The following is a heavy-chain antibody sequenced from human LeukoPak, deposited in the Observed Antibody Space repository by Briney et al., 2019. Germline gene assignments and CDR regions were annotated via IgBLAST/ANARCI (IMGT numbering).Heavy chain of an antibody. CDR1: GYTFTNYG. J-gene: IGHJ3*02. V-gene: IGHV1-18*01. D-gene: IGHD1-1*01. Sequence: ASVKVSCKASGYTFTNYGISWVRQAPGQGLEWMGWISAYNGNTNYAQKFQGRVTMTTDTSTSTANMELRSLRSDDTAVYYCARVPCTTETTCDAFDIWGQGTMDTVSS. CDR2: ISAYNGNT. CDR3: ARVPCTTETTCDAFDI.